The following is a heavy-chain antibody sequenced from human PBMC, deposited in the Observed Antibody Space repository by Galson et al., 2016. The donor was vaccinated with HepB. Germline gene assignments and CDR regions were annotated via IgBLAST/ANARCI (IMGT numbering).Heavy chain of an antibody. CDR3: ARFDPFGVVRKKWFDP. CDR1: GGSISSYF. CDR2: TQNPGRT. Sequence: ETLSLTCTVSGGSISSYFWSWIRQPPGKGLEWLGYTQNPGRTNYNPSLKTRVTISLETSKNQFSLNVRSVTAADTAMYFCARFDPFGVVRKKWFDPWGQGTLVIVSS. V-gene: IGHV4-59*01. J-gene: IGHJ5*02. D-gene: IGHD3-3*01.